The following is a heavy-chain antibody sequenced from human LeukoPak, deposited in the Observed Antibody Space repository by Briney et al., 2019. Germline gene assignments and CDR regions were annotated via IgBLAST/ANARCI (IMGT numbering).Heavy chain of an antibody. CDR2: ISAYNGNT. CDR1: GYTFTNYG. Sequence: ASVKVSCKASGYTFTNYGISWVRQAPGQGLEWMGWISAYNGNTNYAQKLQGRVTVTTDTSTTTAYMELRGLTSDDTAVYYCARAGYQLLHFNFDYWGQGTLVTVSS. V-gene: IGHV1-18*01. D-gene: IGHD2-2*01. CDR3: ARAGYQLLHFNFDY. J-gene: IGHJ4*02.